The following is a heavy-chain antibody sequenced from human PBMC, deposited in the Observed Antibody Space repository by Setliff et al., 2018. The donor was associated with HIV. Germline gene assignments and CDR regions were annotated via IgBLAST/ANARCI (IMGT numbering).Heavy chain of an antibody. Sequence: TLSLTCAVSGGSISSSNWWSWVRQPPGKGLEWIGEIYQTGSTNYNPSLKSRVTISVDKSKNQFSLKLSSVTAADTAVYYCAREGQFLDGLPYYFDYWGQGTLVTVSS. J-gene: IGHJ4*02. CDR1: GGSISSSNW. V-gene: IGHV4-4*02. CDR3: AREGQFLDGLPYYFDY. CDR2: IYQTGST. D-gene: IGHD3-3*01.